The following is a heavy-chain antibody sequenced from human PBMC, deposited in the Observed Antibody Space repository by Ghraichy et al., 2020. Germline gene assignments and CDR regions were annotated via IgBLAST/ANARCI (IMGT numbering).Heavy chain of an antibody. V-gene: IGHV3-7*01. CDR1: GFTFSSYW. D-gene: IGHD4-17*01. J-gene: IGHJ6*02. CDR3: AKAVTTVSEGYYYGMDV. CDR2: IKKDGSEK. Sequence: GGSLRLSCAASGFTFSSYWMSWVRQAPGKGLEWVANIKKDGSEKYYVDSVKGRFTISRDNSKNTLYLQMNSLRAEDTAVYYCAKAVTTVSEGYYYGMDVWGQGTTVTVSS.